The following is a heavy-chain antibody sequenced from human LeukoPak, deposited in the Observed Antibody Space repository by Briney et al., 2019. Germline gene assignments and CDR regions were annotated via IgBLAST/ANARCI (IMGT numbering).Heavy chain of an antibody. D-gene: IGHD2-2*02. Sequence: ASVKVSCKASGYTFTGYYMHWVRQAPGQGLEWMGWINPNSGGTNYAQKFQGRVTMTRDTSISTAYMELSRLRSDDTAVYYCARGYCSSTSCYTGWYYYYYGMDVWGQGTTVTVSS. CDR3: ARGYCSSTSCYTGWYYYYYGMDV. V-gene: IGHV1-2*02. J-gene: IGHJ6*02. CDR1: GYTFTGYY. CDR2: INPNSGGT.